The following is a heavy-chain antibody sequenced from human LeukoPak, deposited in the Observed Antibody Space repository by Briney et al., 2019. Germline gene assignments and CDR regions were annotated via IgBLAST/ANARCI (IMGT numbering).Heavy chain of an antibody. V-gene: IGHV1-18*01. Sequence: ASVKVSCKASGYPFTSYGISWVRQAPGQGLEWMGWISAYNGNTNYAQKFQGRVTMTTDTSTSTAYMELRSLRSDDTAGYYCARDAKDIVVGVAAKAVRFDPWGQGTLVTVSS. CDR2: ISAYNGNT. CDR3: ARDAKDIVVGVAAKAVRFDP. D-gene: IGHD2-15*01. CDR1: GYPFTSYG. J-gene: IGHJ5*02.